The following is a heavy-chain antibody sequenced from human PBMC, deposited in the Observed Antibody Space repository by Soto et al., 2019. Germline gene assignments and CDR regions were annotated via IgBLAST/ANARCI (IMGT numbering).Heavy chain of an antibody. V-gene: IGHV4-28*01. D-gene: IGHD3-3*01. CDR3: VRSLEWLLGHWYFDL. CDR2: IYYSGST. Sequence: QVQLQESGPGLVKPSDTLSLTCAVSGYSISSSNWWGWIRQPPGKGLEWIGYIYYSGSTYYNPSLKSRVTMSVDTSKNQFSLKLSSVTAVDTAVYYCVRSLEWLLGHWYFDLWGRGTLVTVSS. J-gene: IGHJ2*01. CDR1: GYSISSSNW.